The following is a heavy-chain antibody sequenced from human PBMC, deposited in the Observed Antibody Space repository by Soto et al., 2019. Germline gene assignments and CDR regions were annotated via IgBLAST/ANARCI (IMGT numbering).Heavy chain of an antibody. CDR3: ASRVSSGWYYFDY. J-gene: IGHJ4*02. CDR2: IRNKANSYTT. CDR1: GITFIDHY. Sequence: PGGSLRLSCVASGITFIDHYMDWVRQAPGKGLEWIGRIRNKANSYTTEYAASVKGRFTISRDDPKKLLYLQMNSLKAEDTALYYCASRVSSGWYYFDYWGQGTLVTVSS. V-gene: IGHV3-72*01. D-gene: IGHD6-19*01.